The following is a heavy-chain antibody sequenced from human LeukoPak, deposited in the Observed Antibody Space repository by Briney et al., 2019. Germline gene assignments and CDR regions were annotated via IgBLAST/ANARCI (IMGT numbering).Heavy chain of an antibody. Sequence: AGGSLRLSCSASGFTFSSYTMSWVRQAPGKGLEWVSAITGSGGSTFYADSVKGRFTISRDNAKNTLYLQMNSLRAEDTAVYYCARDGYNSDFGDYWGQGTLVTVSS. CDR1: GFTFSSYT. D-gene: IGHD5-24*01. CDR2: ITGSGGST. J-gene: IGHJ4*02. V-gene: IGHV3-23*01. CDR3: ARDGYNSDFGDY.